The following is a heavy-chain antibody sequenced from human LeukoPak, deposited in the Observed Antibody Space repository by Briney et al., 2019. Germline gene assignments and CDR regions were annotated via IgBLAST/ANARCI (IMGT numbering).Heavy chain of an antibody. Sequence: GGSLRLSCSASGFTFSSYAMHWVRQAPGKGLEYVSAISSNGGSTYYADSVKGRFTISRDNSKNTLYLQMSSLRAEDTAVYYCVKDPRDYVWEFDYWGQRTLVTVSS. CDR1: GFTFSSYA. CDR3: VKDPRDYVWEFDY. V-gene: IGHV3-64D*06. CDR2: ISSNGGST. J-gene: IGHJ4*02. D-gene: IGHD3-16*01.